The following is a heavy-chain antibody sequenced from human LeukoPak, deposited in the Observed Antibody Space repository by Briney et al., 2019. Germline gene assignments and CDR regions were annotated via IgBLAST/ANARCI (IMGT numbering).Heavy chain of an antibody. CDR3: ARQSIAARRAFDI. J-gene: IGHJ3*02. CDR1: GGSFSDHY. V-gene: IGHV4-34*01. Sequence: SETLSLTCAVYGGSFSDHYWSWIRQPSGKGLEWIGEINHSGSTSYNPSLKSRVTISVDTSNQFSLMLTSVTAADTAVYYCARQSIAARRAFDIWGQGTMVTVSS. CDR2: INHSGST. D-gene: IGHD6-6*01.